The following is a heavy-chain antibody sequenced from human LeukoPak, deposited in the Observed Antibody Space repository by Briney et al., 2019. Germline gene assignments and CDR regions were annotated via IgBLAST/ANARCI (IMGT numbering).Heavy chain of an antibody. V-gene: IGHV1-46*01. D-gene: IGHD5-18*01. Sequence: ASVKVSCKASGYTFTSCYMHWVRQAPGQGLEWMGIINPSGGSTSYAQKFQGRVTMTRDTSTSTVYMELSSLRSEDTAVYYCARDASVDTAMAHNWFDPWGQGTLVTVSS. CDR3: ARDASVDTAMAHNWFDP. CDR1: GYTFTSCY. J-gene: IGHJ5*02. CDR2: INPSGGST.